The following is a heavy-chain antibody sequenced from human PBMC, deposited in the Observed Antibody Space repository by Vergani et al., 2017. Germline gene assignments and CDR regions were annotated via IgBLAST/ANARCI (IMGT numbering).Heavy chain of an antibody. D-gene: IGHD2-15*01. Sequence: EVHLEESGGGLVQPGGSLRLSCAASGFTFGDYYMAWIRLAPGKGLDWVASIKRDGTETFYVDSVKGRFTISRDNAKTTLYLQMNSLRDEDRGVYYCAMISGGSAPYLHYWGEGTLVTVAS. CDR3: AMISGGSAPYLHY. CDR1: GFTFGDYY. CDR2: IKRDGTET. V-gene: IGHV3-7*01. J-gene: IGHJ1*01.